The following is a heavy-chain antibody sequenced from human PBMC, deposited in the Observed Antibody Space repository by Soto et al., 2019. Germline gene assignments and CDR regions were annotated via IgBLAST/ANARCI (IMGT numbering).Heavy chain of an antibody. D-gene: IGHD4-4*01. Sequence: QLQLQESGPGLVKPSETLSLTCTVSGGSISSSSYYWGWIRQPPGKGLEWIGSIYYSGSTYCNPSLKSRVTISVDTSKNQFSLKLSSVTAADTAVYYCARHRGSNLYYYYGMDVWGQGTTVTVS. CDR1: GGSISSSSYY. CDR2: IYYSGST. J-gene: IGHJ6*02. V-gene: IGHV4-39*01. CDR3: ARHRGSNLYYYYGMDV.